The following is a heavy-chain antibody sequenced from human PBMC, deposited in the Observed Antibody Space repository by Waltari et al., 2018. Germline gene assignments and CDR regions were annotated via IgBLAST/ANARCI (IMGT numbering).Heavy chain of an antibody. D-gene: IGHD3-16*01. CDR1: GGTFSSYA. Sequence: QVQLVQSGAEVKKPGSSVKVSCKASGGTFSSYAISWCRQAPGQGLEWMGGIIPIFGTANYAQKFQGRVTITADESTSTAYMELSSLRSEDTAVYYCATFGLSPQRGFGDYWGQGTLVTVSS. CDR2: IIPIFGTA. CDR3: ATFGLSPQRGFGDY. V-gene: IGHV1-69*12. J-gene: IGHJ4*02.